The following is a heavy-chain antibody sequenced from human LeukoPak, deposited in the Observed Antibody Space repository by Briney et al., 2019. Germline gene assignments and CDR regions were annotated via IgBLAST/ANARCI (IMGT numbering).Heavy chain of an antibody. CDR2: IFPADFDI. CDR3: ARQEYCSGASCYTWFDP. CDR1: GHGINNYW. D-gene: IGHD2-15*01. V-gene: IGHV5-51*01. J-gene: IGHJ5*02. Sequence: GLSLKISCKGSGHGINNYWIAWARQMPVKALEWMGIIFPADFDIRYTPSSQGQVTISADKSISTAYLQWNSLKASETAMYYCARQEYCSGASCYTWFDPWGQGTLVTVSS.